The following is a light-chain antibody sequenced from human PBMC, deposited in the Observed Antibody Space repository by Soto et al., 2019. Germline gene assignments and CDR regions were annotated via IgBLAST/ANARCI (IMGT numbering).Light chain of an antibody. J-gene: IGKJ2*01. V-gene: IGKV1-17*01. Sequence: DIQMTQSPSSLSASVGDRVTITCRASQGIRDALGWYQQKPGKVPKRLIYSASSLQNGVPSRCSGSGSETVFTLTISSLQPEDFATYFCVQHSDYPFTFGQGTMLEI. CDR3: VQHSDYPFT. CDR1: QGIRDA. CDR2: SAS.